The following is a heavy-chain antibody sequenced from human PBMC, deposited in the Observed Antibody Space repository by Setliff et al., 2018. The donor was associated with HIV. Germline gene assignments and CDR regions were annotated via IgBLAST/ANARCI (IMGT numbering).Heavy chain of an antibody. CDR2: IYYTGFA. CDR3: ARAPSSYSGSFGWFDP. CDR1: GGSISGYY. V-gene: IGHV4-39*07. Sequence: SETLSLTCTVSGGSISGYYWGWIRQPPGKGLEWVGNIYYTGFAYYNPSLKSRVTISLDTSKNQFSLKLSSVTAADTAVYYCARAPSSYSGSFGWFDPWGQGTLVTVSS. D-gene: IGHD1-26*01. J-gene: IGHJ5*02.